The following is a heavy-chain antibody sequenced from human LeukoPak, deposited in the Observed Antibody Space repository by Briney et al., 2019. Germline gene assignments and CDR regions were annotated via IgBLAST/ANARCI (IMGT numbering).Heavy chain of an antibody. CDR3: AREGMYYQSLDV. CDR1: GYTFTSHG. J-gene: IGHJ6*04. CDR2: ISAYNGDT. V-gene: IGHV1-18*01. D-gene: IGHD2-2*01. Sequence: ASVKVSCKASGYTFTSHGISWERQAPGQGLEWMGWISAYNGDTNYAQKLQGRVTMTTDTSTSTAYMELRSLRSDDTAVYYCAREGMYYQSLDVWGKGTTVTVSS.